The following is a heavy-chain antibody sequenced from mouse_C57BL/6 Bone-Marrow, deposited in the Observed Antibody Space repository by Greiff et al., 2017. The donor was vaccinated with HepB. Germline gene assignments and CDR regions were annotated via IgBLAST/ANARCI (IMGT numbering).Heavy chain of an antibody. D-gene: IGHD1-1*01. J-gene: IGHJ1*03. Sequence: EVKLMESGGGLVQPGGSLKLSCAASGFTFSDYYMYWVRQTPEKRLEWVAYISNGGGSTYYPDTVKGRFTISRDNAKNTLYLQMSRLKSEDTAMYYCARACYCYGSSPWYFDVWGTGTTVTVSS. CDR1: GFTFSDYY. V-gene: IGHV5-12*01. CDR3: ARACYCYGSSPWYFDV. CDR2: ISNGGGST.